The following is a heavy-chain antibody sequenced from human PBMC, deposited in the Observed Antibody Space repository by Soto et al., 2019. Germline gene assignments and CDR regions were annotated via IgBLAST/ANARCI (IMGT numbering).Heavy chain of an antibody. CDR2: ISSSSSYT. Sequence: PGGSLRLSCAASGFTFSDYYMSWIRQAPGKGLEWVSYISSSSSYTNYADSVKGRFTISRDNSKNTLYLQMNSLRAEDTAVYYCAKDGGLNSRDYYDSSGYYGWGYYYYGMDVWGQGTTVTVSS. CDR3: AKDGGLNSRDYYDSSGYYGWGYYYYGMDV. V-gene: IGHV3-11*06. D-gene: IGHD3-22*01. J-gene: IGHJ6*02. CDR1: GFTFSDYY.